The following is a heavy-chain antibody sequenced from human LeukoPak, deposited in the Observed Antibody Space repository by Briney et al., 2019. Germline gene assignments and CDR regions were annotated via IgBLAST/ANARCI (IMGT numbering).Heavy chain of an antibody. D-gene: IGHD6-13*01. CDR2: ISWNSGSI. Sequence: GGPLRLSCAASGFTFDDYAMHWVRQAPGKGLEWVSGISWNSGSIGYADSVKGRFTISRDNAKNSLYLQMNSLRAEDTALYYCAKDIRTYSSSWYYFDYWGQGTLVTVSS. J-gene: IGHJ4*02. CDR1: GFTFDDYA. V-gene: IGHV3-9*01. CDR3: AKDIRTYSSSWYYFDY.